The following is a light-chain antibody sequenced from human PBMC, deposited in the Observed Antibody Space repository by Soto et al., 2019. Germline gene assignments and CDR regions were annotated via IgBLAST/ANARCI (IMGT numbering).Light chain of an antibody. V-gene: IGKV1-33*01. CDR3: QQYYNRPDT. J-gene: IGKJ3*01. CDR2: DAS. Sequence: DIQMTQSPSSLSASVGDIATITCQATQDISNYLNWYQHKPGKAPKLLIYDASNLETGVPSRFSGSGSGTDFTFTISSLQPEDTATDYCQQYYNRPDTFGPGTKVDIK. CDR1: QDISNY.